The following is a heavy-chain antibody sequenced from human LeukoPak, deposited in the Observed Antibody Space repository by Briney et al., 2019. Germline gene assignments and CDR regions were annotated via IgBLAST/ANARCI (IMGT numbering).Heavy chain of an antibody. J-gene: IGHJ3*02. CDR2: IIGSGGST. Sequence: GGSLRLSCAASGFTFSSYAMSWVRQAPGKGLEWVSAIIGSGGSTYYADSVKGRFTISRDNSKNTLYLQMNSLRAEDTAVYYCAKCRVRDSTVVTLHDIWGQGTMVTVSS. D-gene: IGHD4-23*01. V-gene: IGHV3-23*01. CDR3: AKCRVRDSTVVTLHDI. CDR1: GFTFSSYA.